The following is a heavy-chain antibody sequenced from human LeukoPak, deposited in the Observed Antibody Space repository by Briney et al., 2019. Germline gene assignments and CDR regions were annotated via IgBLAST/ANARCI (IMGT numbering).Heavy chain of an antibody. Sequence: PSETLSLTCTVSGGSISSSSYYWGWIRQPPGKGLEWIGSIYYSGSTYYNPSLKSRLTISVDTSKNQFSLKLNSVTAADTAVYYCARTTLRARFFDYWGQGILVTVSS. CDR1: GGSISSSSYY. D-gene: IGHD2-15*01. J-gene: IGHJ4*02. CDR3: ARTTLRARFFDY. CDR2: IYYSGST. V-gene: IGHV4-39*01.